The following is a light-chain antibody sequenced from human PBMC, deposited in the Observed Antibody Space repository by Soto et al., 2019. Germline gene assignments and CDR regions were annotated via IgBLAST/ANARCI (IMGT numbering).Light chain of an antibody. Sequence: IQLTQSPSSLSASVGDRVTITCRASQGISSYLAWYQQKPGQAPKLLIYAASTLQSGVPSRFSGSGFGTDFTHTISSLQPEDFATYYCQQLDAYPRTFGQGTKVEIK. V-gene: IGKV1-9*01. CDR1: QGISSY. CDR3: QQLDAYPRT. J-gene: IGKJ1*01. CDR2: AAS.